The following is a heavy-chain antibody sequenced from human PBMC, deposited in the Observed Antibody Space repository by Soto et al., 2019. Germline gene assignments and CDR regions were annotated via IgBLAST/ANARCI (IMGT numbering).Heavy chain of an antibody. CDR1: GFTFSSYA. CDR3: ASIGGPTVTLYYFDY. D-gene: IGHD4-17*01. CDR2: ISYDGSNK. Sequence: QVQLVESGGGVVQPGRSLRLSCAASGFTFSSYAMHWVRQAPGKGLEWVAVISYDGSNKYYAASVKGRFTISRDNSKNTLYLQMNSLRAEDTAVYYCASIGGPTVTLYYFDYWGQGTLVTVSS. J-gene: IGHJ4*02. V-gene: IGHV3-30-3*01.